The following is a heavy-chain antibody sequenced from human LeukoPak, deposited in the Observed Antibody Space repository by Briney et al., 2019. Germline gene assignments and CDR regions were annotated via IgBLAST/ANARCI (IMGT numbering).Heavy chain of an antibody. Sequence: SETLSLTCTVSGGSISSSSYYWGWIRQPPGKGLEWIGSIYYSGSTYYNPSLKSRVTISVDTSKNQFSLKLSSVTAADTAVYYCASTGIAAAGHYFDYWGQGTLVTVSS. D-gene: IGHD6-25*01. J-gene: IGHJ4*02. CDR3: ASTGIAAAGHYFDY. CDR1: GGSISSSSYY. V-gene: IGHV4-39*01. CDR2: IYYSGST.